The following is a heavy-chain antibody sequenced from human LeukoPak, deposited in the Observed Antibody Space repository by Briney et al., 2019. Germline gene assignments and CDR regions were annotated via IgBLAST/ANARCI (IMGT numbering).Heavy chain of an antibody. Sequence: ASVKVSCKASGYTFTSYYMHWVRQAPGQGLEWMGIINPSGGSTSYAQKFQGRVTMTRDTSISTAYMELSSLTSDDTAVYYCARVIGFGELSLGYWGQGTLVTVSS. CDR2: INPSGGST. CDR1: GYTFTSYY. CDR3: ARVIGFGELSLGY. J-gene: IGHJ4*02. V-gene: IGHV1-46*01. D-gene: IGHD3-10*01.